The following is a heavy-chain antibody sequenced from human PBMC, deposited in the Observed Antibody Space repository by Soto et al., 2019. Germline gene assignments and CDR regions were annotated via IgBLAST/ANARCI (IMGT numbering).Heavy chain of an antibody. D-gene: IGHD3-10*01. V-gene: IGHV1-69*13. CDR3: AREIYGSGSYRASYYYYGMDV. Sequence: GASVKVSCKASGGTFSSYAISWVRQAPGQGLEWMGGIIPIFGTANYAQKFQGRVTITADESTSTAYMELSSLRSEDTAVYYCAREIYGSGSYRASYYYYGMDVWGQGTTVTVSS. CDR1: GGTFSSYA. CDR2: IIPIFGTA. J-gene: IGHJ6*02.